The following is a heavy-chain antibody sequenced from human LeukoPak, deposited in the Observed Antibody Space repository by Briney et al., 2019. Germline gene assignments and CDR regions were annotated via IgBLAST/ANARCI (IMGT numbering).Heavy chain of an antibody. J-gene: IGHJ3*02. CDR1: GFTFTSSA. V-gene: IGHV1-58*02. CDR2: IVVGSGNT. D-gene: IGHD3-9*01. Sequence: SVKVSCKASGFTFTSSAMQWVRQARGQRLEWIGWIVVGSGNTNYAQKFQERVTITRDMSTSTAYMELSSLRSEDTAVYYCAADPLALRYFDWLLPDAFDIWGQGTMVTVSS. CDR3: AADPLALRYFDWLLPDAFDI.